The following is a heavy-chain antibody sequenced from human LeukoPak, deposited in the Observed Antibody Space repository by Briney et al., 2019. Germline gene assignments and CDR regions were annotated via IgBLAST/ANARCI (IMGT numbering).Heavy chain of an antibody. D-gene: IGHD3-9*01. Sequence: PGGSLRLSCAASGFTFSSYAMSWVRQAPGKGLEWVSAISGSGGSTDYADSVKGRFTISRDNSKNTLYLQMNSLRAEDTAVYYSATGTFDCHDYWGQGTLVTVSS. CDR3: ATGTFDCHDY. V-gene: IGHV3-23*01. CDR2: ISGSGGST. J-gene: IGHJ4*02. CDR1: GFTFSSYA.